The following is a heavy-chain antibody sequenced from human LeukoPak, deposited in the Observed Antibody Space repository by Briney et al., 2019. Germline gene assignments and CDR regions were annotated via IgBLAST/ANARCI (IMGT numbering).Heavy chain of an antibody. D-gene: IGHD1-7*01. V-gene: IGHV4-59*01. CDR2: IYYSGST. J-gene: IGHJ3*02. CDR3: ARNFYRYASDI. CDR1: GGSISSYY. Sequence: PSETLSLTCTVSGGSISSYYWSWIRQPPGKGLEWIGYIYYSGSTNYNPSLKSRVTISVDTSKNQFSLKLSSVTAADTAVYYCARNFYRYASDIWGQGTMVTVSS.